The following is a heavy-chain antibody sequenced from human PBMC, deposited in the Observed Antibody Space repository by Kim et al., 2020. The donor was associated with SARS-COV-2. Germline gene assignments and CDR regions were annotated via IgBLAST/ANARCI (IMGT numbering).Heavy chain of an antibody. D-gene: IGHD2-2*01. V-gene: IGHV3-23*01. Sequence: YYADSVKGRFTISRDNSKNTLYLQMNSLRAEDTAVYYCAKDPLVPAAGDYWGQGTLVTVSS. J-gene: IGHJ4*02. CDR3: AKDPLVPAAGDY.